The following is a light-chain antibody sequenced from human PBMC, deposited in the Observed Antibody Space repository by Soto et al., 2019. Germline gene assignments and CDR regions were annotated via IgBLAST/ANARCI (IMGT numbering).Light chain of an antibody. J-gene: IGKJ5*01. CDR1: QSVSSTY. Sequence: EIVLAQSSGTLSLSPGERATLSCRASQSVSSTYLAWYQQKPGQPPRLLTYGASSRATGIPDRFSGSGSGTDFTLTITRLESEDFAVYYCQQYGSSPVTFGQGTRLDIK. CDR3: QQYGSSPVT. V-gene: IGKV3-20*01. CDR2: GAS.